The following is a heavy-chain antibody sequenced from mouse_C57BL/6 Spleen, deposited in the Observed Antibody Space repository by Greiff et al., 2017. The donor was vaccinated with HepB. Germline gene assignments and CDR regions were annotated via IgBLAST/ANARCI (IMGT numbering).Heavy chain of an antibody. V-gene: IGHV14-4*01. Sequence: EVKLVESGAELVRPGASVKLSCTASGFNIKDDYMHWVKQRPEQGLEWIGWIDPENGDTEYASKFQGKATITADTSSNTAYLQLSSLTSEDTAVYYCTIYGYDFDYWGQGTTLTVSS. CDR2: IDPENGDT. CDR3: TIYGYDFDY. CDR1: GFNIKDDY. D-gene: IGHD2-2*01. J-gene: IGHJ2*01.